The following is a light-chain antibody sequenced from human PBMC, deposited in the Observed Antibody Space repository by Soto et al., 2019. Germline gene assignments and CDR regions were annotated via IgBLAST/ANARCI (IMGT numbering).Light chain of an antibody. Sequence: QSVLTQPASVSGPLGQSITISCTGTSSDVGGYNYVSWYQQHPGKAPKLMIYEVSNRPSGVSNRFSGSKSGNTASLTISGLQAEDEADYYCSSYTSSSTPYVFGTGTKVTVL. CDR2: EVS. J-gene: IGLJ1*01. CDR3: SSYTSSSTPYV. CDR1: SSDVGGYNY. V-gene: IGLV2-14*01.